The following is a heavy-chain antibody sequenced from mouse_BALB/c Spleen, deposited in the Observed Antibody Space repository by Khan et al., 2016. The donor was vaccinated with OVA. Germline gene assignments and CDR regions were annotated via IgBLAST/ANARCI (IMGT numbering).Heavy chain of an antibody. CDR2: IWAGGST. CDR3: ARGGDLLCPYYYAMDY. Sequence: VELVESGPGLVAPSQSLSITCTVSGFSLTSYGVHWVRQPPGKGLEWLGVIWAGGSTNYNSALMSRLSISKDNSKSQVFLKMNSLQTDDTAMYYWARGGDLLCPYYYAMDYWGQGTSVTVSS. V-gene: IGHV2-9*02. D-gene: IGHD2-1*01. J-gene: IGHJ4*01. CDR1: GFSLTSYG.